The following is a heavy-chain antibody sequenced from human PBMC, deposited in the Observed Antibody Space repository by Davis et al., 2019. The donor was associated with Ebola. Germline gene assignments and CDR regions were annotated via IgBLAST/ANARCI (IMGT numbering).Heavy chain of an antibody. CDR2: ISGSGART. Sequence: GESLKISCAASGFTFSTYWMSWVRQAPGKGLEWVSGISGSGARTFYANSVKGRFSISRDNYKDTLYLEINSLRAEDTAVYHCAKDMRSAVPGTPDYWGPGTRVTVSS. D-gene: IGHD6-19*01. J-gene: IGHJ4*02. CDR1: GFTFSTYW. CDR3: AKDMRSAVPGTPDY. V-gene: IGHV3-23*01.